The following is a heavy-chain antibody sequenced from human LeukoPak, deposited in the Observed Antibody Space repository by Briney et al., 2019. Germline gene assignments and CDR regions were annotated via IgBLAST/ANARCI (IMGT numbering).Heavy chain of an antibody. CDR3: ARLRRSSDRSGYYYYYDY. J-gene: IGHJ4*02. Sequence: KPGGSLRLSCAASGYTFSSYSINWVRQAPGKGLEWVSSISVGSNYIYYADSVRGRFSISRDDARNSLYLQMDSLRGDDTAVYYCARLRRSSDRSGYYYYYDYWGQGTLVTVSS. V-gene: IGHV3-21*01. D-gene: IGHD3-22*01. CDR1: GYTFSSYS. CDR2: ISVGSNYI.